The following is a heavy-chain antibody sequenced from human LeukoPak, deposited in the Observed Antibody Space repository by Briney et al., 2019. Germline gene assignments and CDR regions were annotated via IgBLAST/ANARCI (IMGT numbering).Heavy chain of an antibody. D-gene: IGHD5-18*01. CDR2: INPNSGGT. V-gene: IGHV1-2*02. J-gene: IGHJ6*02. CDR3: ARDSMAMVTYYYYYGMDV. Sequence: ASVKVSCKASGYTFTAYYIHWVRQAPGQGLQWMGWINPNSGGTNYAQKLQGRVTMTTDTSTSTAYMELRSLRSDDTAVYYCARDSMAMVTYYYYYGMDVWGQGTTVTVSS. CDR1: GYTFTAYY.